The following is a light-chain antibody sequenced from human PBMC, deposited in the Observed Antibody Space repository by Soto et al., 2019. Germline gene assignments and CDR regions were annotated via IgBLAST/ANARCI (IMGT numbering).Light chain of an antibody. CDR1: QRISSH. J-gene: IGKJ1*01. V-gene: IGKV1-39*01. CDR2: GAS. Sequence: DIQMTQSPSSLSASVGDRVTISCRASQRISSHLNWYQQKPGKAPEVLIYGASSLQSGVPSRFSGSRSGPDFTLTISSLQPEDFATYYCQQGYSSPPTFGQGTKVDIK. CDR3: QQGYSSPPT.